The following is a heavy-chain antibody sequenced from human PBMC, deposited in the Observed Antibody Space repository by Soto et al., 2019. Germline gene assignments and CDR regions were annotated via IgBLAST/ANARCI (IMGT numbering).Heavy chain of an antibody. Sequence: GGSLRLSCAASGFTFDDYTMHWVRQAPGKGLEWVSLISWDGGSTYYADSVKGRFTISRDNSKNSLYLQMNSLRTEDTALYYCAKDILYSGYDYYYYGMDVWGQGTTVTVSS. CDR3: AKDILYSGYDYYYYGMDV. D-gene: IGHD5-12*01. CDR1: GFTFDDYT. J-gene: IGHJ6*02. V-gene: IGHV3-43*01. CDR2: ISWDGGST.